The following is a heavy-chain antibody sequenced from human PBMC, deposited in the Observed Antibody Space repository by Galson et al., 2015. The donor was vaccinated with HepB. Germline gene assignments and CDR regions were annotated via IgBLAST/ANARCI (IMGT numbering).Heavy chain of an antibody. CDR2: IHSGDST. Sequence: SLRLSCAVSGFTVSSNYMSWVRQAPGKGLEWVSVIHSGDSTYYPDSVKGRFTISRDNSKNTLYLQMNSLRAEDTAVYYCARVNGDYADAFDIWGQGTMVTVSS. V-gene: IGHV3-53*01. CDR3: ARVNGDYADAFDI. CDR1: GFTVSSNY. J-gene: IGHJ3*02. D-gene: IGHD4-17*01.